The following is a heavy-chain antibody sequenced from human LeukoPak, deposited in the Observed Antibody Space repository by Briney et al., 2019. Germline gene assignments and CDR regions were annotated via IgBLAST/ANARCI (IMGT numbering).Heavy chain of an antibody. J-gene: IGHJ4*02. Sequence: SETLSLTCTVSGGSISSSSYYWGWIRQPPGKGLEWIGEINHSGSTNYNPSLKSRVTISVDTSKNQFSLKLSSVTAADTAVYYCARHVLLWFGELAFDYWGQGTLVTVSS. V-gene: IGHV4-39*01. CDR2: INHSGST. D-gene: IGHD3-10*01. CDR1: GGSISSSSYY. CDR3: ARHVLLWFGELAFDY.